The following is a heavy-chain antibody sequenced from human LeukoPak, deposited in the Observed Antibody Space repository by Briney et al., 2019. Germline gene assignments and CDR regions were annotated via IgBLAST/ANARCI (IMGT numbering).Heavy chain of an antibody. CDR1: GFTVSSNY. D-gene: IGHD6-13*01. Sequence: GGSLRLSCAASGFTVSSNYMSWVRQAPGKGLEWVSVIYSGGGTYYADSVKGRFTISRDNSKNSVYLQMSSLRAEDTAVFYCARDSGSCRGCAFDVRGHGTMVTVSS. V-gene: IGHV3-66*01. J-gene: IGHJ3*01. CDR2: IYSGGGT. CDR3: ARDSGSCRGCAFDV.